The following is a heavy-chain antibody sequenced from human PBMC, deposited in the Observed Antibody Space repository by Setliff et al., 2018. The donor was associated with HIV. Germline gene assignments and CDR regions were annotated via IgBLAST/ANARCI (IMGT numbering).Heavy chain of an antibody. CDR3: VRMISYSPYFDD. CDR2: IDWDDDK. J-gene: IGHJ4*02. CDR1: GFSLSTSGMC. Sequence: SGPTLVNPTQTLTLTCTFSGFSLSTSGMCVSWIRQPPGKALEWLARIDWDDDKYYSTSLKTRLTISKDTSKNQVVLKMTNMDPVDTATYYCVRMISYSPYFDDWGQGTLVTVSS. D-gene: IGHD1-26*01. V-gene: IGHV2-70*11.